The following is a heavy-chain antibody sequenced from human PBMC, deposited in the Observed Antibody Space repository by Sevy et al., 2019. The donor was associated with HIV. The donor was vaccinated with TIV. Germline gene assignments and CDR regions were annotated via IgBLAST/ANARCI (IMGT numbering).Heavy chain of an antibody. D-gene: IGHD2-2*01. CDR2: IKVDGSEK. J-gene: IGHJ6*02. V-gene: IGHV3-7*03. CDR3: ARDCSSTRCLWGMDV. Sequence: GGSLRLSCAASGFTFSRYWMSWVRQAPGKGLEWVANIKVDGSEKYYVDSVKGRFTISRDNAKNSLYRQMNSLRADDTAVYYCARDCSSTRCLWGMDVWGQGTTVTVSS. CDR1: GFTFSRYW.